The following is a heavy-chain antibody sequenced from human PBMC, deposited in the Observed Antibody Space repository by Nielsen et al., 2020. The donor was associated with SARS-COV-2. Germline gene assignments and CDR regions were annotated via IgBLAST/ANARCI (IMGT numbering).Heavy chain of an antibody. D-gene: IGHD2-2*01. J-gene: IGHJ6*02. CDR3: ARGRYCSSTSCSRSGMDV. Sequence: GESLKISCAASGFTFSDYYMSWIRQAPGKGLEWVSYISSSSSYTNYADSVKGRFTISSDNAKNSLYLQMNSLRAEDTAVYYCARGRYCSSTSCSRSGMDVWGQGTTVTVSS. V-gene: IGHV3-11*05. CDR2: ISSSSSYT. CDR1: GFTFSDYY.